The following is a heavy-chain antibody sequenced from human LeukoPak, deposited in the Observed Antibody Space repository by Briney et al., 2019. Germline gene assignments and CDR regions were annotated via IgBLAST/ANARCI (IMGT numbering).Heavy chain of an antibody. V-gene: IGHV3-30*04. J-gene: IGHJ6*03. CDR2: ISYDGSNK. D-gene: IGHD3-10*01. Sequence: PGRSLRLSCAASGFTFSSYAMHWVRQAPGKGLEWVAVISYDGSNKYYADSVKGRFTISRDNSKNTLYLQMNSLRAEDTAVYYCARWAIWFGELVPYYYYMDVWGKGTTVTVSS. CDR1: GFTFSSYA. CDR3: ARWAIWFGELVPYYYYMDV.